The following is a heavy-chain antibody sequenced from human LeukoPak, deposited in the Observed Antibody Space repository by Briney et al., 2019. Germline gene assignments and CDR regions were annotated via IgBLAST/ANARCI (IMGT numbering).Heavy chain of an antibody. Sequence: PGGSLRLSCAASGFNFSSYAMSWVRQAPGKGLEWVSTISGSGSTTYFADSVKGRFTISRDNSMNTLYLQMSSLRAEDTAVYYCARNPGRAAAATLTYWGQGILVTVSS. CDR1: GFNFSSYA. V-gene: IGHV3-23*01. D-gene: IGHD6-13*01. CDR3: ARNPGRAAAATLTY. J-gene: IGHJ4*02. CDR2: ISGSGSTT.